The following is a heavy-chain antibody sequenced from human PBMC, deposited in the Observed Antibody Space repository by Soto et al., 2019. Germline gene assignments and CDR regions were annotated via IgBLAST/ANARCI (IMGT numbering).Heavy chain of an antibody. CDR3: ASTNGKYFDWLALAP. V-gene: IGHV4-59*08. CDR2: IYYSGST. J-gene: IGHJ5*02. Sequence: SETLSLTCTVSGGSISSYYWSWIRQPPGKGLEWIGYIYYSGSTNYNPSLKSRVTISVDTSKNQFSLKLSSVTAADTAVYYCASTNGKYFDWLALAPWGQGTRVTVSS. D-gene: IGHD3-9*01. CDR1: GGSISSYY.